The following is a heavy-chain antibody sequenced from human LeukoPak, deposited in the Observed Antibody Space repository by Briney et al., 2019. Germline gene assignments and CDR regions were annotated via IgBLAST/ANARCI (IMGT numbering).Heavy chain of an antibody. CDR1: GGSFSGYY. J-gene: IGHJ4*02. CDR3: ARAAVTGEYYFDY. CDR2: INHSGST. V-gene: IGHV4-34*01. D-gene: IGHD7-27*01. Sequence: SETLSLTCAVFGGSFSGYYWSWIRQPPGKGLEWIGEINHSGSTKYNPSLKSRVTISVGTSKNQFSLKLSSVTAADTAVYYCARAAVTGEYYFDYWGQGTLVTVSS.